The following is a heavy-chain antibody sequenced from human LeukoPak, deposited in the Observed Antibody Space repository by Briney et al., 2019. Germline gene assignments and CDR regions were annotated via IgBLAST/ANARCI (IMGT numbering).Heavy chain of an antibody. V-gene: IGHV4-59*01. Sequence: SETLSLTCTVSGGSMSYYYWTWIRQTPGKGLEWIDYKYYDGNSGNTNYNPSLESRVTISVDTSKNHVSLNLTSVTAADTAVYYCVRPESAGTRYRFDYWGQGALVTVSS. CDR1: GGSMSYYY. J-gene: IGHJ4*02. D-gene: IGHD1-1*01. CDR3: VRPESAGTRYRFDY. CDR2: KYYDGNSGNT.